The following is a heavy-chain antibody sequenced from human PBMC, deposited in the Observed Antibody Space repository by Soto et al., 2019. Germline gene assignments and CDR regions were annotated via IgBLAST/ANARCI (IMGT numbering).Heavy chain of an antibody. V-gene: IGHV3-74*01. CDR1: GFTFSSYW. CDR3: VRTSLVVAAATREDY. CDR2: INSDGSST. Sequence: EVQLVESGGGLVQPGESLRLSCAASGFTFSSYWMHWVRQAPGKGLVWVSRINSDGSSTSYAGSVKGRFTISRDNAKNTLYLQMNSLGAEDTAVYYCVRTSLVVAAATREDYWGQGPLVTVSS. D-gene: IGHD2-15*01. J-gene: IGHJ4*02.